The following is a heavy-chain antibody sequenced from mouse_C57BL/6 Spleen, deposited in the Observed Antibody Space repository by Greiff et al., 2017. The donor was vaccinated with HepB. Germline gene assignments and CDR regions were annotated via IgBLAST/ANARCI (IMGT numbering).Heavy chain of an antibody. Sequence: EVKLVESGGGLVKPGGSLKLSCAASGFTFSSYAMSWVRQTPEKRLEWVATISDGGSYTYYPDNVKGRFTISRDNAKNNLYLQMSHLKSEDTAMYYCASRWLEAWFAYWGQGTLVTVSA. CDR3: ASRWLEAWFAY. CDR2: ISDGGSYT. D-gene: IGHD2-2*01. V-gene: IGHV5-4*03. CDR1: GFTFSSYA. J-gene: IGHJ3*01.